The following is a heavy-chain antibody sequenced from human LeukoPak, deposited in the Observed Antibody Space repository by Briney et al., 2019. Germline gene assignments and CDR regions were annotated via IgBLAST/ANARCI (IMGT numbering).Heavy chain of an antibody. CDR1: GYTFTSYG. J-gene: IGHJ4*02. CDR2: ISAYNGST. D-gene: IGHD3-10*01. V-gene: IGHV1-18*04. CDR3: ARGSSEVWFGEVFDY. Sequence: GASVKVSCKVSGYTFTSYGISWVRQAPGQGLEWMGWISAYNGSTNYAQRLQGRVTMTTDTSTSTAYMELRSLRSDDTAVYYCARGSSEVWFGEVFDYWGQGTLVTVSS.